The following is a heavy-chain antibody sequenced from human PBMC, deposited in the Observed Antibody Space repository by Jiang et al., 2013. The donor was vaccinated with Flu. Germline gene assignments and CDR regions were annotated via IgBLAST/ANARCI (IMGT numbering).Heavy chain of an antibody. CDR3: AKDRGLRGYSYSSFDY. V-gene: IGHV3-23*01. CDR1: GFTFSSYA. D-gene: IGHD5-18*01. Sequence: RLSCAASGFTFSSYAMSWVRQAPGKGLEWVSAISGSGGSTYYADSVKGRFTISRDNSKNTLYLQMNSLRAEDTAVYYCAKDRGLRGYSYSSFDYWGQGTLVTVSS. CDR2: ISGSGGST. J-gene: IGHJ4*02.